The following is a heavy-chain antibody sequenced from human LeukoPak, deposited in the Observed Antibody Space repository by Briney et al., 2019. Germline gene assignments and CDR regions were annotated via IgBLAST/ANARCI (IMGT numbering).Heavy chain of an antibody. CDR1: GYTFSDFY. CDR2: ITPKSGDT. CDR3: ARVRLADERAWAY. Sequence: ASVKVSCKASGYTFSDFYIHWVRQAPGQGLEYVGWITPKSGDTYSPQRFQGRVTMTRDASISTAYMELSSLRSDDTAVYFCARVRLADERAWAYWGQGTLVTVSS. V-gene: IGHV1-2*02. D-gene: IGHD3-3*02. J-gene: IGHJ4*02.